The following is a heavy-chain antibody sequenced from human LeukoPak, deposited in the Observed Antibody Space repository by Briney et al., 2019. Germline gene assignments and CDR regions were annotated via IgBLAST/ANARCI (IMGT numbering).Heavy chain of an antibody. V-gene: IGHV3-48*01. CDR2: ISSSSSTI. CDR1: GFTFSSYS. CDR3: ARDREQKGARDAFDI. D-gene: IGHD1-26*01. J-gene: IGHJ3*02. Sequence: GGSLRLSCAASGFTFSSYSMNWVRQAPGKGLEWVSYISSSSSTIYYADSVKGRFTISRDNAKNSLYLQMNSLRAEDTAVYYCARDREQKGARDAFDIWGQGTTVTVSS.